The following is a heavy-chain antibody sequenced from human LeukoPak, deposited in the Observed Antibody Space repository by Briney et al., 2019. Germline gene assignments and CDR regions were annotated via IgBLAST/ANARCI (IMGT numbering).Heavy chain of an antibody. CDR1: GFTFSSYA. D-gene: IGHD3-3*01. J-gene: IGHJ4*02. CDR2: ISGSGGST. CDR3: ASYTSAVQLRFLELTQQ. V-gene: IGHV3-23*01. Sequence: GGSLRLSCAASGFTFSSYAMSWVRQAPGKGLEWVSAISGSGGSTYYADSVKGRFTISGDNSKNTLYLQMNSLKTEDTAVYYCASYTSAVQLRFLELTQQWGQGTLVTVSS.